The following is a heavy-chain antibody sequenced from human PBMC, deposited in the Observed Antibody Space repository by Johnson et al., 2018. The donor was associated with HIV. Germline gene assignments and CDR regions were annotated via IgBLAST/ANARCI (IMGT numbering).Heavy chain of an antibody. CDR2: INWNGGST. V-gene: IGHV3-20*04. Sequence: VQLVESGGGLVQPGGSLRLSCAASGITVSSNYMSWVRQAPGKGLEWVSGINWNGGSTGYADSVKGRFTISRDNAKNSLYLQMNSLRAEDTALYYCARDGPRGSYGAFDIWGQGTMVTVSS. CDR3: ARDGPRGSYGAFDI. D-gene: IGHD1-26*01. CDR1: GITVSSNY. J-gene: IGHJ3*02.